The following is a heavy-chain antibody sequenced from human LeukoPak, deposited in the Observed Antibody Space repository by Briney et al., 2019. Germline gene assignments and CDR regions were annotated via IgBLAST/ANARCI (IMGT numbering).Heavy chain of an antibody. CDR2: INPSGGST. CDR3: ATAKFGGNSYFDY. D-gene: IGHD4-23*01. J-gene: IGHJ4*02. CDR1: GYTFTSYF. V-gene: IGHV1-46*01. Sequence: GASVKVSCKGSGYTFTSYFIYWVRHAPGQGVEWIGIINPSGGSTNYAQKFQGRVTMTRDTSTSTVYMELSSLRSEDTAVYYCATAKFGGNSYFDYWGQGTLVTVSS.